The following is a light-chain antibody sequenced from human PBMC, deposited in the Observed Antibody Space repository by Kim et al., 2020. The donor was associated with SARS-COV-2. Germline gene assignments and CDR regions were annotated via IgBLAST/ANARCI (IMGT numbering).Light chain of an antibody. J-gene: IGLJ3*02. CDR1: SSDIGGYNY. CDR3: CSYAGSYTWV. CDR2: DVN. V-gene: IGLV2-11*03. Sequence: GPSVTISCTGTSSDIGGYNYVSWYQQHPGKAPKFIIYDVNKRPSGVPGRFSGSRSGNTASLTISGLQAEDEADYYCCSYAGSYTWVFGGGTQLTVL.